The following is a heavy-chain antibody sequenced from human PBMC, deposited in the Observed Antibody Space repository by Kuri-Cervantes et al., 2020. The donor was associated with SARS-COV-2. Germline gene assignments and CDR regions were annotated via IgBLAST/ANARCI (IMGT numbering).Heavy chain of an antibody. CDR1: GFTVSSNY. D-gene: IGHD2-2*02. CDR3: ARDQGRGPAAIFVDAFDI. V-gene: IGHV3-66*01. Sequence: ETLSLTCAASGFTVSSNYMSWVRQAPGKGLEWVSVIYSGGSIYYADSVKGRFTISRDNAKNSLYLQMNSLRAEDTAVYYCARDQGRGPAAIFVDAFDIWGQGTMVTVSS. CDR2: IYSGGSI. J-gene: IGHJ3*02.